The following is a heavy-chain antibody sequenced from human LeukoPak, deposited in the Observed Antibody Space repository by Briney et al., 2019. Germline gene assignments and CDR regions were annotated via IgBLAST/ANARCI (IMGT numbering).Heavy chain of an antibody. CDR3: ARLTSSWSFDY. Sequence: GESLKISCKGSGYSFTNYWIGWVRQMPGKGLEWMGIISPDGSDTRYSPSFQGQVTISADKSITTAYLQWSSLKAVDTAMYYCARLTSSWSFDYWGQGTLVTVTS. J-gene: IGHJ4*02. V-gene: IGHV5-51*01. D-gene: IGHD6-13*01. CDR1: GYSFTNYW. CDR2: ISPDGSDT.